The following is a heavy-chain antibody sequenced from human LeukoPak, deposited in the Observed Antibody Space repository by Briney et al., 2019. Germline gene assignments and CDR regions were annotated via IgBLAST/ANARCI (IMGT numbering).Heavy chain of an antibody. V-gene: IGHV4-59*01. CDR2: IYYSGST. CDR3: ARGKQHPYY. J-gene: IGHJ4*02. D-gene: IGHD6-13*01. Sequence: PSETLSLTCIVSGGSISSYYWSWIRQPPGKGLEWIGYIYYSGSTNYNPSLKSRVTISVDTSKNQFSLKLSSVTAADTAVYYCARGKQHPYYWGQGTLVTVSS. CDR1: GGSISSYY.